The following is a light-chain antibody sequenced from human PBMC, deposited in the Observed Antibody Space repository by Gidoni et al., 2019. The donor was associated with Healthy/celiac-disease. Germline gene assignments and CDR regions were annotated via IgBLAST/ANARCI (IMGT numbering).Light chain of an antibody. CDR1: SSDLGGYNY. J-gene: IGLJ2*01. CDR3: SSYTSSSTVV. V-gene: IGLV2-14*01. Sequence: QSALTQPASVSGSPGQAIPISCTGTSSDLGGYNYVSWYQQHPGKAPKLMIYEVSNRPSGVSNRFSGSKSGNTASLTISGLQAEDEADYYCSSYTSSSTVVFGGGTKLTVL. CDR2: EVS.